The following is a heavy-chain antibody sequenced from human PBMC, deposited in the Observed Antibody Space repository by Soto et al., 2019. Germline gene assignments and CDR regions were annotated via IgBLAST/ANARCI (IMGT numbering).Heavy chain of an antibody. CDR2: INHSGTI. CDR1: GGSFSGYY. Sequence: SETLSLTCAVYGGSFSGYYWTWIRQPPGKGLEWIGEINHSGTINFNPSLKSRLTISLDTSKKHFSLKLSSVTDADTAAYYCARADRTPVTSYSLDVWGQGTTVTVSS. V-gene: IGHV4-34*01. CDR3: ARADRTPVTSYSLDV. J-gene: IGHJ6*02. D-gene: IGHD4-17*01.